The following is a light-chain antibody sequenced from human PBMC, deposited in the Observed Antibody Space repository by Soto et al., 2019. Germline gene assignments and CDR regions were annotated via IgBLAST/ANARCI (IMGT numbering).Light chain of an antibody. Sequence: QAVVTQEPSLTVSPGGTVTLTCGSSTGAVTSGHYPYWFQQKPGQAPRTLIYDTSNKHSWTPARFSGSLLGGKAALTLPGAQPEDEAEYYCLLSYSGARPYVFGTGTKVTVL. CDR3: LLSYSGARPYV. J-gene: IGLJ1*01. V-gene: IGLV7-46*01. CDR1: TGAVTSGHY. CDR2: DTS.